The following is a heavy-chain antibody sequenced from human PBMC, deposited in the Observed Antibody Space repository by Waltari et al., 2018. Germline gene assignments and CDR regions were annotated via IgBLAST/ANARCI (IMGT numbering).Heavy chain of an antibody. CDR3: ARSYYYDSSGYYYYYYYMDV. D-gene: IGHD3-22*01. J-gene: IGHJ6*03. CDR1: GGSISSSSYY. Sequence: QLQLQESGPGLVKPSETLSLTCTVSGGSISSSSYYWGWIRQPPGKGLEWIGYIYYSGSTNYNPSLKSRVTISVDTSKNQFSLKLSSVTAADTAVYYCARSYYYDSSGYYYYYYYMDVWGKGTTVTVSS. CDR2: IYYSGST. V-gene: IGHV4-61*05.